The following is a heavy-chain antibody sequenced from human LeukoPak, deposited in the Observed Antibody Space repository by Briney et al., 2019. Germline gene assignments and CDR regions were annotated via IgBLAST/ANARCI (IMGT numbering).Heavy chain of an antibody. CDR2: IHEDGSMK. CDR3: AKDLATASYYYDSSGFI. D-gene: IGHD3-22*01. CDR1: GFTFSSYW. J-gene: IGHJ3*02. V-gene: IGHV3-7*03. Sequence: GGSLRLSCAASGFTFSSYWMSWVRQAPEKGLEWVANIHEDGSMKYYVDSVKGRFTISRDNSKNTLYLQMNSLRAEDTAVYYCAKDLATASYYYDSSGFIWGQGTMVTVSS.